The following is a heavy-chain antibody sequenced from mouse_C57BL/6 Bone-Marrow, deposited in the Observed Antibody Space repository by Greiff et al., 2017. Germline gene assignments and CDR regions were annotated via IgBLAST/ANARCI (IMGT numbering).Heavy chain of an antibody. CDR3: ARNCLNTVVAAPGGFDV. V-gene: IGHV2-2*01. Sequence: VQLQQSGPGLVQPSQSLSITCTVSGFSLTSYGVHWVRQSPGKGLEWLGVIWSGGSTDYNAAFISRLSISKDNSKSQVFFKMNSLQADDTAIYYCARNCLNTVVAAPGGFDVWGTGTTVTVSS. D-gene: IGHD1-1*01. CDR2: IWSGGST. CDR1: GFSLTSYG. J-gene: IGHJ1*03.